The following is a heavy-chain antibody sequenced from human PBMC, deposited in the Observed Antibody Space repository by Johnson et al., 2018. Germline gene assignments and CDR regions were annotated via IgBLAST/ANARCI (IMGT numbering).Heavy chain of an antibody. D-gene: IGHD2-2*01. CDR3: TKPLGYCSSTSCYEPYYYYYMDV. V-gene: IGHV3-73*01. CDR2: IRSKANSYAT. J-gene: IGHJ6*03. Sequence: VQLVESGGGLVQPGGSLKLSCAASGFTFSGSAMHWVRQASGKGLEWVGRIRSKANSYATAYAASVKGRFTISRDDSKNTAYLQMNSLKTEDTAVYYCTKPLGYCSSTSCYEPYYYYYMDVWGKGTTVTVSS. CDR1: GFTFSGSA.